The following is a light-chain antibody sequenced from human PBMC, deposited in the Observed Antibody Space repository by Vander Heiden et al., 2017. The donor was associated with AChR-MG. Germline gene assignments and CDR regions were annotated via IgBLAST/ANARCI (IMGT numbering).Light chain of an antibody. CDR3: SSYTTSTTLV. CDR1: SSDVGDNY. Sequence: QSALTQPASVSGSPGQSITISCTGTSSDVGDNYVSWYQQHPGKAPKRMMYEVTTRPSGVSNRVSGSKSGNTASLTISGLQAEDEADDYCSSYTTSTTLVFGGGTKLTVL. CDR2: EVT. V-gene: IGLV2-14*01. J-gene: IGLJ3*02.